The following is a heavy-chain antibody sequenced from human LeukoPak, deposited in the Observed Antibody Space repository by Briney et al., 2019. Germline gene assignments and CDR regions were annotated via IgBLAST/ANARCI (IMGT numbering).Heavy chain of an antibody. V-gene: IGHV4-34*01. J-gene: IGHJ4*02. CDR3: ARGGRKWELLRRFDY. Sequence: PSETLSLTCAVYGVSFSGYYWSWIRQPPGKGLEWIGEINHSGSTNYNPSLKSRVTISVDTSKNQFSLKLSSVTAADTAVYYCARGGRKWELLRRFDYWGQGTLVTVSS. CDR1: GVSFSGYY. D-gene: IGHD1-26*01. CDR2: INHSGST.